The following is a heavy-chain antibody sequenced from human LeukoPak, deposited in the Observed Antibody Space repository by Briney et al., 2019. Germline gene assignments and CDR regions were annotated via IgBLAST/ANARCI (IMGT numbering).Heavy chain of an antibody. CDR1: GGSISSGSYY. CDR3: ARQLRIAVAGTWFDP. D-gene: IGHD6-19*01. CDR2: IYYSGST. V-gene: IGHV4-39*01. J-gene: IGHJ5*02. Sequence: SETLSLTCTVSGGSISSGSYYWGWIRQPPGKGLEWIGSIYYSGSTYYNPSLKSRVTISVDTSKNQFSLKLSSVTAADTAVYYCARQLRIAVAGTWFDPWGQGTLVTVSS.